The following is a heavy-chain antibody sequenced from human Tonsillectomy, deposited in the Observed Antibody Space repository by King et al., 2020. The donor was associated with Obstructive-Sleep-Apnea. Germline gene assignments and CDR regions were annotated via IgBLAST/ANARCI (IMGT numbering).Heavy chain of an antibody. CDR3: ARDSPPSKFYYGMDV. J-gene: IGHJ6*02. V-gene: IGHV4-31*03. CDR2: ISYSGST. Sequence: QLQESGPGLVKPSQTLSLTCTVSGGSISSGDYYWSWIRQHPGKGLEWIGYISYSGSTHFKPSLKSRVAISVDTLKNQFSLKLSSVTAADTAVYYCARDSPPSKFYYGMDVWGQGTTVTVSS. CDR1: GGSISSGDYY.